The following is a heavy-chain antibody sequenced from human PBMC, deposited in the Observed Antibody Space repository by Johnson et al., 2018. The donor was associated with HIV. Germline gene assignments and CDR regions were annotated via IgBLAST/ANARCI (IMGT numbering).Heavy chain of an antibody. D-gene: IGHD2-21*01. CDR3: AKVGRIVVAIGNDAFDI. V-gene: IGHV3-NL1*01. J-gene: IGHJ3*02. CDR1: GFTFSSYD. CDR2: INWNGDST. Sequence: QVQLVESGGGLVQPGGSLRLSCAASGFTFSSYDMHWVRQATGKGLEWVSGINWNGDSTGYADSVKGRFTISRDNSRNTLYLQMNTLRTEDTALYYCAKVGRIVVAIGNDAFDIWGQGTMVTVSS.